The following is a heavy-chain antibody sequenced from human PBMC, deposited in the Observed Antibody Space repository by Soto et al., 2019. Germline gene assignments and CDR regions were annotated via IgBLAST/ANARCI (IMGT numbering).Heavy chain of an antibody. Sequence: EVQLLESGGGLVQPGGSLRLSCAASGFTFSSYAMSWVRQAPGKGLEWVSAISGSGGSTYYADSVKGRFTISRDNSKNALYLQMNSLRAEDTAVYYCAKDRRIAAAGTDAFDIWGQGTMFTVSS. CDR3: AKDRRIAAAGTDAFDI. V-gene: IGHV3-23*01. CDR2: ISGSGGST. CDR1: GFTFSSYA. J-gene: IGHJ3*02. D-gene: IGHD6-13*01.